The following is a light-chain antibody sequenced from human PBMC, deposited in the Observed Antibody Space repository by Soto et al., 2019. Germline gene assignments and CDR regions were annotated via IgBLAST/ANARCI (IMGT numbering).Light chain of an antibody. CDR3: QQYGSSPRT. J-gene: IGKJ1*01. CDR1: QSVTSD. V-gene: IGKV3-20*01. Sequence: ERVMTQSLGTLSVSQGERATLSCRASQSVTSDLAWYQRKPGQPPRLLIFGASTRATGVPDRFSGSGSGTDFTLTISRLEPEDFAVYYCQQYGSSPRTFGQGSKVDIK. CDR2: GAS.